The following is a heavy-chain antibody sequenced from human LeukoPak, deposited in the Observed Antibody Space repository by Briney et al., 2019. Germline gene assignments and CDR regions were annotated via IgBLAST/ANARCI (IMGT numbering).Heavy chain of an antibody. CDR2: ISYDGSNK. Sequence: GGSLRLSCAASGFTFSNYGMHWVRQAPGKGLEWVAVISYDGSNKYYADSVKGQFPISRDNSKNALYLQMSGLRAEDTAAYYCAKGTGDAGYYFDYWGQGTLVTVSS. CDR3: AKGTGDAGYYFDY. J-gene: IGHJ4*02. D-gene: IGHD7-27*01. V-gene: IGHV3-33*05. CDR1: GFTFSNYG.